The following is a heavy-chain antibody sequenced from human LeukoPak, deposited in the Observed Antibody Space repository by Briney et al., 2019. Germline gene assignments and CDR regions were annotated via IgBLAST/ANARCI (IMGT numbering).Heavy chain of an antibody. Sequence: SETLSLTCTVSGGSISSSSYYWGRIRQPPGTGLEWIGSIYYSGSTYYNPSLRSRVTISVDTSKNQISLNLRSVTAADTAVYYCARVPGPNWFDPWGQGTLVTVSS. CDR1: GGSISSSSYY. CDR2: IYYSGST. CDR3: ARVPGPNWFDP. J-gene: IGHJ5*02. V-gene: IGHV4-39*07.